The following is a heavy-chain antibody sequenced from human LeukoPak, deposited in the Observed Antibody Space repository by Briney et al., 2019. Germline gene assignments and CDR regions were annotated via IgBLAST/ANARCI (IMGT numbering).Heavy chain of an antibody. V-gene: IGHV4-34*01. Sequence: PSETLSLTCAVYGGSFSGYYWSWIRQPPGKGLEWIGEINHSGSTNYNPSLKSRVTISVDTSKNQFSLKLSSVTAADTAVYYCARAFTFYSSSWYSSKYFDCWGQGTLVTVSS. D-gene: IGHD6-13*01. CDR2: INHSGST. CDR3: ARAFTFYSSSWYSSKYFDC. CDR1: GGSFSGYY. J-gene: IGHJ4*02.